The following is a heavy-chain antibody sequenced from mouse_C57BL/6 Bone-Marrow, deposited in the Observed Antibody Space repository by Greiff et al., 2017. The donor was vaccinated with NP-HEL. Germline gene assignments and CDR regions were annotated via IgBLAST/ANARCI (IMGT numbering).Heavy chain of an antibody. J-gene: IGHJ4*01. CDR2: IYPGSGST. CDR3: ARWELYGNYGAMDY. Sequence: VQLQQPGAELVKPGASVKMSCKASGYTFTSYWITWVKQRPGQGLEWIGDIYPGSGSTTYNEKFKSKATLTVDTSSSTAYMQLSSLTSEDSAVYYCARWELYGNYGAMDYWGQGTSVTVSS. V-gene: IGHV1-55*01. D-gene: IGHD2-10*02. CDR1: GYTFTSYW.